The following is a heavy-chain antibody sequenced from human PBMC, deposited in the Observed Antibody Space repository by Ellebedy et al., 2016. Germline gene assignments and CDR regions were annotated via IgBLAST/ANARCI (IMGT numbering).Heavy chain of an antibody. CDR1: GASISSYY. CDR2: IYYSGST. CDR3: AGPPRIPASDSGNWYFDL. Sequence: SETLSLXXTVSGASISSYYWSWIRQPPGKGLEWIGYIYYSGSTSYNPSLKSRVTISVDTSKNQFSLKMTSVTAADTAVYYCAGPPRIPASDSGNWYFDLWGRGTLVTVSS. D-gene: IGHD6-25*01. J-gene: IGHJ2*01. V-gene: IGHV4-59*01.